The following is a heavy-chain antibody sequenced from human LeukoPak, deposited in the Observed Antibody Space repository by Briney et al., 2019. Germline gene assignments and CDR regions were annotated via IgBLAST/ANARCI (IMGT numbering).Heavy chain of an antibody. D-gene: IGHD6-19*01. CDR2: IRNKANSYTT. CDR1: GFIFSDLY. Sequence: GGSLRLSCAASGFIFSDLYMDWVRQAPGKGLEWVGRIRNKANSYTTEYAASVKGRFTIWRDDSKNSLYLQMNSLRAEDTAVYYCARESEYSSGWYANYYYYYMDVWGKGTTVTVSS. CDR3: ARESEYSSGWYANYYYYYMDV. J-gene: IGHJ6*03. V-gene: IGHV3-72*01.